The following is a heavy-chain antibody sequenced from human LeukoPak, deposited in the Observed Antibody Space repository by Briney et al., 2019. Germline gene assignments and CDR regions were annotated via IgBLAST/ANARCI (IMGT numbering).Heavy chain of an antibody. CDR3: ARVYSEDDNWFDP. CDR2: IYTSGGT. D-gene: IGHD2-15*01. CDR1: GGSFSGYY. V-gene: IGHV4-4*07. J-gene: IGHJ5*02. Sequence: SETLSLTCTVSGGSFSGYYWSWIRQPAGKGLEWIGRIYTSGGTNYNPSLKSRVTISVDTSKNQFSLKLSSVTAADTAVYYCARVYSEDDNWFDPWGQGTLVTVSS.